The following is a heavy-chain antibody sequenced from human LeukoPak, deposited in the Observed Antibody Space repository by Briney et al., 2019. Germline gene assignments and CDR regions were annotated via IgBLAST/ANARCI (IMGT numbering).Heavy chain of an antibody. CDR1: GFTFSSYG. CDR3: APGGDYTFFDY. Sequence: PGGSLRLSCAASGFTFSSYGVHWVRQAPGKGLEWVAVISYDGSNKYYADSVKGRFTISRDNSKNTLYLQMNSLRAEDTAVYYCAPGGDYTFFDYWGQGTLVTVSS. V-gene: IGHV3-30*03. D-gene: IGHD4-17*01. J-gene: IGHJ4*02. CDR2: ISYDGSNK.